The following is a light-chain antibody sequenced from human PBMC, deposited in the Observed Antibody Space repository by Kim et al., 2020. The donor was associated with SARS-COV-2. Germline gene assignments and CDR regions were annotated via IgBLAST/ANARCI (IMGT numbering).Light chain of an antibody. CDR1: QTIGTL. CDR3: QQSHTTPFT. J-gene: IGKJ3*01. V-gene: IGKV1-39*01. CDR2: DTF. Sequence: ASVGDIVSITCQASQTIGTLLNWYQQKAGKAHKLLIHDTFTVQSGVPSRFSGSGSGTDFTLTISSLQPEDVATYFCQQSHTTPFTFGPGTKVDIK.